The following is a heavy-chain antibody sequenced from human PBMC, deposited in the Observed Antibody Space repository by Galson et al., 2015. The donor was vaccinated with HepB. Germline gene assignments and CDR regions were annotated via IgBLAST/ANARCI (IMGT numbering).Heavy chain of an antibody. J-gene: IGHJ6*02. V-gene: IGHV5-10-1*01. CDR3: ARLGLRYSSSSGNYYYYYYGMDV. Sequence: QSGAEVKKPGESLRISCKGSGYSLTSYWISWVRQMPGKGLEWMGRIDPSDSYTNYSPSFQGHVTISADKSISTAYLQWSSLKASDTAMYYCARLGLRYSSSSGNYYYYYYGMDVWGQGTTVTVSS. CDR2: IDPSDSYT. D-gene: IGHD6-6*01. CDR1: GYSLTSYW.